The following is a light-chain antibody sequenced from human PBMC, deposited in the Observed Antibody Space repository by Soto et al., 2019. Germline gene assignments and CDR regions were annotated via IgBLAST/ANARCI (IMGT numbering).Light chain of an antibody. Sequence: QSALTQPASVSGSPGQSITISCTGTSSDVGGYTYVSWYQQHPGKAPKLMIYDVSHRPSGVSNRFSGSKSGNTASLTISGLQAEDEDDYYCASYTTTFAYVFGSGTKLTVL. CDR1: SSDVGGYTY. J-gene: IGLJ1*01. V-gene: IGLV2-14*01. CDR2: DVS. CDR3: ASYTTTFAYV.